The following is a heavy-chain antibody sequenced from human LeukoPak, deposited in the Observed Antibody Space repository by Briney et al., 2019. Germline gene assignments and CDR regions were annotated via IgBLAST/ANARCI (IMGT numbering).Heavy chain of an antibody. V-gene: IGHV3-30*02. D-gene: IGHD3-10*01. CDR3: AKDLSNRGVRGVITY. CDR1: GFTFSSYG. CDR2: IRYDGSNK. Sequence: GGSLRLSCAASGFTFSSYGMHWVRQAPGKGLEWVAFIRYDGSNKYYADSVKGRFTISRDNSKNTLYLQMNSLRAEDTAVYYCAKDLSNRGVRGVITYWGQGTLVTVSS. J-gene: IGHJ4*02.